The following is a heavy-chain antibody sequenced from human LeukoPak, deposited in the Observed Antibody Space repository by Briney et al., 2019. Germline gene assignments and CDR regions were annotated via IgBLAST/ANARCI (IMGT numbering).Heavy chain of an antibody. D-gene: IGHD4-17*01. CDR2: IYYSGST. J-gene: IGHJ4*02. CDR1: GGSISSGGYY. V-gene: IGHV4-31*03. CDR3: ARTSYGDYGFFDY. Sequence: SQTLSLTCTVSGGSISSGGYYWSWIRQHPGKGLEWIGYIYYSGSTNYNPSLKSRVTISVDTSKNQFSLKLSSVTAADTAVYYCARTSYGDYGFFDYWGQGTLVTVSS.